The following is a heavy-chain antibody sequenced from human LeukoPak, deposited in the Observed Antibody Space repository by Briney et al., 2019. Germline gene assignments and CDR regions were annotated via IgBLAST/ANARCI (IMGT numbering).Heavy chain of an antibody. Sequence: GGSLRLSCAASGFTFSSYWMHWVRQAPGKGLVWVSRIYSDGSSTSYADSVKGRFTMSRDNSKNTLYLQMTSLRAEDTAVYYCATDRFASGSYGNFDNWGQGTLVTVSS. CDR1: GFTFSSYW. D-gene: IGHD3-10*01. V-gene: IGHV3-74*01. CDR2: IYSDGSST. J-gene: IGHJ4*02. CDR3: ATDRFASGSYGNFDN.